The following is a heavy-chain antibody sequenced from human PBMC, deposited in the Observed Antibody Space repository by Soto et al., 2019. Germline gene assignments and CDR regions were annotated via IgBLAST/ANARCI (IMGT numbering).Heavy chain of an antibody. Sequence: PGGSLRLSCAASGFTFSSYSMNWVRQAPGKGLEWVSYISSSSSTIYYADSVKGRFTISRDNAKNSLYLQMNSLRAEDTAVYYCARDEGYCSSTSLNRCPINWFDPWGQGTLVTVSS. CDR2: ISSSSSTI. CDR1: GFTFSSYS. CDR3: ARDEGYCSSTSLNRCPINWFDP. D-gene: IGHD2-2*01. J-gene: IGHJ5*02. V-gene: IGHV3-48*01.